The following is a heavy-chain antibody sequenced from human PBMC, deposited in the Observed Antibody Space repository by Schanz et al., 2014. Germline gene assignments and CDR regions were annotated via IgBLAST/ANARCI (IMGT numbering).Heavy chain of an antibody. V-gene: IGHV3-30*18. CDR3: AKIWKGHPIEVRPGWSDGMDV. Sequence: HVQLVESGGGVVQPGRSLRLSCAGSGFSFSDSGMHWVRQAPGRGLEWVAVISYHGSERYYADSVKGRFTISRDNSKNTLYLQMNSLRAEDTAVYYCAKIWKGHPIEVRPGWSDGMDVWGQGTTVTVSS. D-gene: IGHD6-6*01. CDR1: GFSFSDSG. J-gene: IGHJ6*02. CDR2: ISYHGSER.